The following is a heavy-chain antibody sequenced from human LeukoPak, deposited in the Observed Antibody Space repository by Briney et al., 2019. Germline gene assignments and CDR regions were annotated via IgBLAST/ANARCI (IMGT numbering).Heavy chain of an antibody. V-gene: IGHV4-59*01. J-gene: IGHJ5*02. CDR2: IYYSGST. D-gene: IGHD6-13*01. CDR3: AREVVSSSWWGGSEWFDP. Sequence: SETLSLTCTVSGGSISSYYWSWIRQPPGKGLEWIGYIYYSGSTHYNPSLKSRVTISVDTSKNQFSLKLSSVTAADTAVYYCAREVVSSSWWGGSEWFDPWGQGTLVTVSS. CDR1: GGSISSYY.